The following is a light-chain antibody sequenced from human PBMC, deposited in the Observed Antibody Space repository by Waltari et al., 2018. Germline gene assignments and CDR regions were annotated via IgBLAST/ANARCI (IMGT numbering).Light chain of an antibody. CDR2: SNN. V-gene: IGLV1-44*01. Sequence: QSVLAQPPSASGTPGQRITISCSGSNSNIGSHTVNWYQQFPGTAPRLLIYSNNQRPSGVPYRVSASKSGSSAALAIYGLHSEDEADYYCSTWDDRLTGVVFGGGTKVTVL. CDR1: NSNIGSHT. J-gene: IGLJ2*01. CDR3: STWDDRLTGVV.